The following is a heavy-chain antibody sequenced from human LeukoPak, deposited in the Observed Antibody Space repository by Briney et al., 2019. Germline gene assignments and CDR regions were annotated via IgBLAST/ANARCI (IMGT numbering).Heavy chain of an antibody. CDR2: ISGSGGST. CDR3: AKGKPHVLLWSSRAYGMDV. D-gene: IGHD3-10*01. Sequence: TGGSLRLSCAASGFTFSSYAMSWVRQAPGKGLEWVSAISGSGGSTYYADSVKGRFTISRDNSKNTLYLQMNSLRAEDTAVYYCAKGKPHVLLWSSRAYGMDVWGQGTTVTVSS. CDR1: GFTFSSYA. J-gene: IGHJ6*02. V-gene: IGHV3-23*01.